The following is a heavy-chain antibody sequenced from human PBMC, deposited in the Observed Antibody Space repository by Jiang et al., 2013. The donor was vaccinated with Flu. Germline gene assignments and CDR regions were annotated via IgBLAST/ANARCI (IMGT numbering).Heavy chain of an antibody. V-gene: IGHV4-59*08. J-gene: IGHJ4*02. CDR2: IYYSGST. D-gene: IGHD6-19*01. CDR1: GGSISSYY. CDR3: ARPVHSSGWFYFDY. Sequence: VQLVESGPGLVKPSETLSLTCTVSGGSISSYYWSWIRQPPGKGLEWIGYIYYSGSTNYNPSLMSRVTISVDTSKNQFSLKLTSVTAADTAVYYCARPVHSSGWFYFDYWARESWSPSP.